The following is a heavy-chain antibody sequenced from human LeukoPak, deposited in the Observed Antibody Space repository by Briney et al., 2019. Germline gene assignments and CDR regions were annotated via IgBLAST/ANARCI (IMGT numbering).Heavy chain of an antibody. CDR3: ARIQAYGGNSEGYYFNY. CDR2: IDWDDDK. CDR1: GFSLSTSGMC. J-gene: IGHJ4*02. Sequence: SGPTVVNPTQTLTVTCTFSGFSLSTSGMCVSWIRQPPGKALEWLALIDWDDDKFYSTSLKTRLTISKDTSKNQVVLTMTNMDPVDTATYYCARIQAYGGNSEGYYFNYWGQGTLVTVSS. D-gene: IGHD4-23*01. V-gene: IGHV2-70*01.